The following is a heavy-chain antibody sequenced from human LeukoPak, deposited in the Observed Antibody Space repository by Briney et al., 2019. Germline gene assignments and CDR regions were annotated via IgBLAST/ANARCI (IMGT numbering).Heavy chain of an antibody. CDR3: ASPVAIFGVVITDY. V-gene: IGHV1-69*05. D-gene: IGHD3-3*01. Sequence: SVKVSCKASGGTFSSYAISWVRQAPGQGLEWMGGIIPIFGTANYAQKFQGRVTITTDESTSTAYMELSSLRSEDTAVYYCASPVAIFGVVITDYWGQGTLVTVSS. CDR2: IIPIFGTA. CDR1: GGTFSSYA. J-gene: IGHJ4*02.